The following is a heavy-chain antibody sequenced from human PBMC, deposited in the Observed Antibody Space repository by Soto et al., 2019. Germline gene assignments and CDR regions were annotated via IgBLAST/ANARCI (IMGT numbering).Heavy chain of an antibody. V-gene: IGHV4-59*01. CDR3: ARDPWGYCGTDCDPLDV. J-gene: IGHJ6*02. CDR1: VGATGGKD. CDR2: MYNTGST. Sequence: SLPLTCFVTVGATGGKDWRGSRQPPGKVLEWLGYMYNTGSTVYNPSFKSRVTISVDTSKNQFSLKLNSVTAADTAVYYGARDPWGYCGTDCDPLDVWVQCTMVS. D-gene: IGHD2-21*02.